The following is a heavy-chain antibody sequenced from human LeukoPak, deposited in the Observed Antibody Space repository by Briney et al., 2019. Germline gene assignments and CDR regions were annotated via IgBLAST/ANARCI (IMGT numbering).Heavy chain of an antibody. V-gene: IGHV4-59*08. CDR1: GGSISSYY. D-gene: IGHD5-12*01. J-gene: IGHJ4*02. Sequence: SETLSLTCTVSGGSISSYYWSWIRQPPGKGLEWIGYISYSGNTNYNPSLKSRVTISVDTSKNQFTLKLTSVTAADTAVYYCARQGGYIAPLALWGQGTLVTVSA. CDR2: ISYSGNT. CDR3: ARQGGYIAPLAL.